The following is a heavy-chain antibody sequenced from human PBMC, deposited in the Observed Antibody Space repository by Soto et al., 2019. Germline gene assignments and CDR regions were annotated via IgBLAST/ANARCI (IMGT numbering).Heavy chain of an antibody. CDR1: GFTVSNNY. CDR3: AKDLRDFGGVPNYGMDV. D-gene: IGHD3-16*01. J-gene: IGHJ6*02. Sequence: EVQLVESGGGLVQPGGSLRLSCAASGFTVSNNYMSWVRQAPGKGLEWVSVIFNDGRTYYADSVKGRFSISRDNSKNILYLQMNSLRVEATAGYYCAKDLRDFGGVPNYGMDVWGQGTTVTVS. V-gene: IGHV3-66*01. CDR2: IFNDGRT.